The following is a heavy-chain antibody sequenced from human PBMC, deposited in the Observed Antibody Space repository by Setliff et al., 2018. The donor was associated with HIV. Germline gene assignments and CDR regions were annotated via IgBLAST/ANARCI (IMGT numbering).Heavy chain of an antibody. V-gene: IGHV1-8*02. Sequence: ASVKVSCKASGYPFSSYDIHWVRQATGQGLEWMWWMNPNSGNTGYAQKFQGRVTMTRNNSISTAYMELSSLRSEDTAVYYCARVLPQPGYWGQGTLVTVSS. CDR3: ARVLPQPGY. CDR1: GYPFSSYD. CDR2: MNPNSGNT. J-gene: IGHJ4*02.